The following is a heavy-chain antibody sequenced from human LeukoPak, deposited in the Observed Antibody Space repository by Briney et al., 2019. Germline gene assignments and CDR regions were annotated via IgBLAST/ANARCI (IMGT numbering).Heavy chain of an antibody. Sequence: GASVKVSCKASGYTFTSYYMHWVRQAPGQGLEWMGIINPSGGSTSYAQKFQGRVTMTRDMSTSTVYMELSSLRSEDTAVYYCARVDRSSERDGYFDYWGQGTLVTVSS. CDR2: INPSGGST. J-gene: IGHJ4*02. CDR1: GYTFTSYY. V-gene: IGHV1-46*01. CDR3: ARVDRSSERDGYFDY. D-gene: IGHD3-10*01.